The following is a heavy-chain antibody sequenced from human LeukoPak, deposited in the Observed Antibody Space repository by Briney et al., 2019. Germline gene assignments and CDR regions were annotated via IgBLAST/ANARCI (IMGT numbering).Heavy chain of an antibody. J-gene: IGHJ4*02. D-gene: IGHD1-26*01. V-gene: IGHV4-61*01. Sequence: PSETLSLTCTVSGGSISSSSYYWGWIRQPPGKGLEWIGYIHYSGSTNYNPYLKSRVTISLDTSKNQFSLKMSSLTAADTAVYYCAREVSWLPNFDYWGQGSLVTVSS. CDR2: IHYSGST. CDR3: AREVSWLPNFDY. CDR1: GGSISSSSYY.